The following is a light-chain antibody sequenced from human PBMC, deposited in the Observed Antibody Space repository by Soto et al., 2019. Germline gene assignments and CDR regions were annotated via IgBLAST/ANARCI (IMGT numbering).Light chain of an antibody. CDR2: EVS. V-gene: IGLV2-14*01. CDR3: SSHTISNTQV. CDR1: SSDIGRFNY. J-gene: IGLJ3*02. Sequence: QSARTQSASVSGSPGQSSTISCAGTSSDIGRFNYVSWYQQHPGKVPKLMIYEVSNRPAAVSNRFSGSKSGNTASLPISGLQAEDEADYYCSSHTISNTQVLGGGTKVTVL.